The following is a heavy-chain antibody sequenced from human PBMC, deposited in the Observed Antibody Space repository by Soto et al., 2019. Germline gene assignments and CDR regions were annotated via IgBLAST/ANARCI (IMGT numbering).Heavy chain of an antibody. Sequence: RASVKVSCKASGGTFSSYAISWVRQAPGQGLEWMGGIIPIFGTANYAQKFQGRVTITADKSTSTAYMELSSLRSEDTAVYYCARGFRITMVRGVRGSYYYYGMDVWGQGTTVTVSS. CDR2: IIPIFGTA. J-gene: IGHJ6*02. CDR1: GGTFSSYA. V-gene: IGHV1-69*06. D-gene: IGHD3-10*01. CDR3: ARGFRITMVRGVRGSYYYYGMDV.